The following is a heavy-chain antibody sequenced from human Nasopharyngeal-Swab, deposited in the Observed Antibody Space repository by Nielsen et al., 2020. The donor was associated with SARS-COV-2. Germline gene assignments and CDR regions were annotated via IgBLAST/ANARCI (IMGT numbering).Heavy chain of an antibody. D-gene: IGHD1-26*01. CDR2: NYPGDSDT. Sequence: KVSCKGSGYSFTSYWSGWVRQMPGKGLEWMGINYPGDSDTSYSPSFQGQVTISADKSISTAYLQWSSLKAADTAMYYCARRGSGSHGYYYGMDVWGQGTTVTVSS. V-gene: IGHV5-51*01. CDR3: ARRGSGSHGYYYGMDV. CDR1: GYSFTSYW. J-gene: IGHJ6*02.